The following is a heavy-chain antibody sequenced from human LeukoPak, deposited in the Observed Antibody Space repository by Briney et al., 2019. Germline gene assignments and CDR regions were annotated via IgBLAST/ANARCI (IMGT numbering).Heavy chain of an antibody. CDR3: ARGRSEANGSGRFYFDY. Sequence: GASVKVSCKASGGTFSSYAISWVRQAPGQGLEWMGGIIPIFGTANYAQKFQGRVTITADESTSTAYMELSSLRSEDTAVYYCARGRSEANGSGRFYFDYWGQGTLVTVSS. J-gene: IGHJ4*02. D-gene: IGHD3-10*01. V-gene: IGHV1-69*13. CDR2: IIPIFGTA. CDR1: GGTFSSYA.